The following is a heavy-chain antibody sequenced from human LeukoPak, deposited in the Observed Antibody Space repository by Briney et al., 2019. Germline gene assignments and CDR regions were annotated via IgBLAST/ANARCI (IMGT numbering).Heavy chain of an antibody. CDR1: GFTFSNYW. D-gene: IGHD1-26*01. Sequence: GGSLRLSCAASGFTFSNYWMTWVRQAPGKGLEWVSAISGSGGSTYYADSVKGRFTISRDNSKNTLYLQMNSLRAEDTAVYYCAKELVGATGSVGAFDIWGQGTMVTVSS. V-gene: IGHV3-23*01. CDR3: AKELVGATGSVGAFDI. CDR2: ISGSGGST. J-gene: IGHJ3*02.